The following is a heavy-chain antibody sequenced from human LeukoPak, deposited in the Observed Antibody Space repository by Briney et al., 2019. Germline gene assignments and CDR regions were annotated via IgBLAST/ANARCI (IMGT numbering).Heavy chain of an antibody. J-gene: IGHJ3*02. CDR3: ARLSGDYVPDAFDI. CDR1: GYSFTNYW. V-gene: IGHV5-51*01. D-gene: IGHD4-17*01. Sequence: GESLKISCKGGGYSFTNYWIVWVRQMPGKGLEWMGVIYYDDSETQYSPSFQGQVTISADKSISTAYLQWSSLKASDTAMYYCARLSGDYVPDAFDIWGQGTMVTVSS. CDR2: IYYDDSET.